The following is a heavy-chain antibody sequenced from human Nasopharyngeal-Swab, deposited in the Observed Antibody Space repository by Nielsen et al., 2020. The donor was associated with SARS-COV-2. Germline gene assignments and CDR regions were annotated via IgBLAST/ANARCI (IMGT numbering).Heavy chain of an antibody. D-gene: IGHD2-15*01. J-gene: IGHJ6*03. V-gene: IGHV4-39*01. CDR3: VRDNYYHYYMDV. Sequence: WIRQRPGKGLEWIGSIYYSGATYYSPSLKSRLTISVDTSQNQFSLTVSSVTASDTAVYYCVRDNYYHYYMDVWGQGTTVTVSS. CDR2: IYYSGAT.